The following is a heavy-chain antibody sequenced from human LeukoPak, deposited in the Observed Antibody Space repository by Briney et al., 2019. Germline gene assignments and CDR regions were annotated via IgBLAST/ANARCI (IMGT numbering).Heavy chain of an antibody. J-gene: IGHJ4*02. Sequence: PPGESLRLSCAASGFTFSSYAMSWVRQAPGKGLEWVSAISGSGGSTYYADSVKGRFTISRDNSKHTLYLQMNSLRAEDTAVYYCAKDKTYYYDSSGYELDYWGQGTLVTVSS. CDR3: AKDKTYYYDSSGYELDY. CDR2: ISGSGGST. D-gene: IGHD3-22*01. V-gene: IGHV3-23*01. CDR1: GFTFSSYA.